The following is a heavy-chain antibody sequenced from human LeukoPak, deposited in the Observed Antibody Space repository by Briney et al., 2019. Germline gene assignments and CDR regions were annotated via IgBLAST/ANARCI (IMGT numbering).Heavy chain of an antibody. V-gene: IGHV3-48*01. CDR1: GFTFSSYS. J-gene: IGHJ4*02. CDR3: AREQRGSYAY. CDR2: ISSSSSTI. D-gene: IGHD1-26*01. Sequence: GGSLRLSCAASGFTFSSYSMNWVRQAPGKGLEWVSYISSSSSTIYYADSVKGRFTISRDNAKNSLYLQMNSLRAEDTAVYYCAREQRGSYAYWGQGTLVTVSS.